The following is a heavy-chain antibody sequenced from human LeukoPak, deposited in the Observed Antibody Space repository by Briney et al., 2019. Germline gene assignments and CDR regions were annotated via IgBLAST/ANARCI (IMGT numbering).Heavy chain of an antibody. CDR3: ARATWLPVGLYYYDRSGYYYYFDY. Sequence: SETLSLTCTVSGGSISSSSYYWGWIRQPPGKGLEWIGSIYYSGSTYYNPSLKSRVTISVDTSKNQFSLKLSSVTAADTAVYYCARATWLPVGLYYYDRSGYYYYFDYWGQGTLVTVSS. CDR2: IYYSGST. V-gene: IGHV4-39*07. J-gene: IGHJ4*02. CDR1: GGSISSSSYY. D-gene: IGHD3-22*01.